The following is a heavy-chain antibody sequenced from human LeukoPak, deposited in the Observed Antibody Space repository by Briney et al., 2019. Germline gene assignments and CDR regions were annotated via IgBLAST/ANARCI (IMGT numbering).Heavy chain of an antibody. CDR2: ISAYNGNT. CDR1: GYTFTSYG. CDR3: ATLDGGYPHFDY. J-gene: IGHJ4*02. Sequence: ASVKVSCKASGYTFTSYGISWVRQAPGQGLEWMGWISAYNGNTNYAQKLQGRVTMTTDTSTSTAYMELRSLRSENTAVYYCATLDGGYPHFDYWGQGTLVTVSS. D-gene: IGHD4-17*01. V-gene: IGHV1-18*01.